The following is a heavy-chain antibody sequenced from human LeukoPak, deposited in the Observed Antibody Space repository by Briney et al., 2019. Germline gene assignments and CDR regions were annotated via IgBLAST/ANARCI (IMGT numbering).Heavy chain of an antibody. Sequence: PGGSLRLSCAASGFSFRNYRMHWVRQAPGKGLEWVSSVSSGSGYVFYAESVKGRFTISRDNAKDSLRLQLSSLTAEDTAVYYCARSLGGHSSGWFYFDYWGQGTLVTVSS. J-gene: IGHJ4*02. CDR3: ARSLGGHSSGWFYFDY. D-gene: IGHD6-19*01. CDR2: VSSGSGYV. CDR1: GFSFRNYR. V-gene: IGHV3-21*01.